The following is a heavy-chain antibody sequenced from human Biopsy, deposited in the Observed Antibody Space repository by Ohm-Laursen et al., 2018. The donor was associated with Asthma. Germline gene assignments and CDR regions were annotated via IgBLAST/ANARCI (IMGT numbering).Heavy chain of an antibody. J-gene: IGHJ4*02. CDR2: ISWNNGSI. CDR1: GFTFDDYA. D-gene: IGHD1-26*01. CDR3: AKGEWELLEANFDY. Sequence: SLRLSCAVSGFTFDDYAMHWVRQAPGKGLEWVSGISWNNGSIGYADSVKGRFTISRDNAKNSLYLQMNSLRAEDTALYYCAKGEWELLEANFDYWGQGTLVTVSS. V-gene: IGHV3-9*01.